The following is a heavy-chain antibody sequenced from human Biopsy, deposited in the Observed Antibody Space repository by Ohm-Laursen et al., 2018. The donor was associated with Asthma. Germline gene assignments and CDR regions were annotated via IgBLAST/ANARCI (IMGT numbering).Heavy chain of an antibody. Sequence: SLRLSCAAPGISFTTFGMTWVRQTSGKGLEWLSFISESGGSTYYADSVKGRFTISRDNSKNTVYLQMNSLRGADTALYYCVKDIRLQLWGFDSWGQGTLVTVSS. CDR2: ISESGGST. CDR1: GISFTTFG. CDR3: VKDIRLQLWGFDS. J-gene: IGHJ4*02. V-gene: IGHV3-23*01. D-gene: IGHD6-13*01.